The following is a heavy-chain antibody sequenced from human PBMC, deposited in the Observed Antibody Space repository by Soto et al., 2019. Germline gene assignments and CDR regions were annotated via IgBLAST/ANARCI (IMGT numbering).Heavy chain of an antibody. V-gene: IGHV1-69*01. CDR1: GYIFKNYA. CDR2: IIRVFGTT. J-gene: IGHJ4*02. CDR3: ARHLYDYVWRSYRH. Sequence: QVQLVQSGAEVKETGTSVKVSCKSSGYIFKNYAVTWLRQAPGQGLEWMGGIIRVFGTTDYSQKFRGRVTITADESTSTLYMELRSLTSEDTAVYYCARHLYDYVWRSYRHWGEGTLVTVSS. D-gene: IGHD3-16*02.